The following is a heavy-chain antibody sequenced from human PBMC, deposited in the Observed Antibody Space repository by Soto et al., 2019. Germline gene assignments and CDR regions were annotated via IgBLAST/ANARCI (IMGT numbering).Heavy chain of an antibody. Sequence: GESLKISCKGSGYSFTSYWIGWVRQMPGKGLEWMGIIYPGDSDTRYSPSFQGQVTISADKSISTAYLQWSSLKASDTAMYYCARRFHDYGDYEAGNAFDIWGQGTMVTVSS. V-gene: IGHV5-51*01. CDR2: IYPGDSDT. D-gene: IGHD4-17*01. CDR3: ARRFHDYGDYEAGNAFDI. CDR1: GYSFTSYW. J-gene: IGHJ3*02.